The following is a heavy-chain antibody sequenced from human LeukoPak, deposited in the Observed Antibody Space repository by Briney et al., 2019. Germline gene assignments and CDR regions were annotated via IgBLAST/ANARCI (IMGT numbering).Heavy chain of an antibody. CDR1: DFNFITYA. CDR3: AELGITMIGGV. CDR2: ISGGGDVT. Sequence: PGGSLRLSCAASDFNFITYAMSWVRQAPGKGLEWVSIISGGGDVTHYADSVKGRFTISRDNAKNSLYLQMNSLRAEDTAVYYCAELGITMIGGVWGKGTTVTISS. D-gene: IGHD3-10*02. V-gene: IGHV3-23*01. J-gene: IGHJ6*04.